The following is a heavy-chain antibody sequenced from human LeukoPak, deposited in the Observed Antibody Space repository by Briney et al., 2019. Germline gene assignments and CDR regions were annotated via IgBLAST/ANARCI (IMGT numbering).Heavy chain of an antibody. CDR3: ARGRDSSGYYNYYYYYMDV. CDR2: INTDGSST. CDR1: GFTFSSYW. V-gene: IGHV3-74*01. J-gene: IGHJ6*03. D-gene: IGHD3-22*01. Sequence: GGSLRLSCAASGFTFSSYWMHWVRQAPGKGLVWVSRINTDGSSTSYADSVKGRFTISRDNAKNTLYLQMNSLRAEDTAVYYCARGRDSSGYYNYYYYYMDVWGKGTTVTVSS.